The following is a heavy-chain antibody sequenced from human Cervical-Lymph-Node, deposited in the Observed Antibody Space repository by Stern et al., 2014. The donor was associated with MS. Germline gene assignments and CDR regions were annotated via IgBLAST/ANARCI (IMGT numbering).Heavy chain of an antibody. J-gene: IGHJ4*02. D-gene: IGHD3-22*01. CDR2: IDGSRSIV. Sequence: EVQLVESGGGLVQPGGSLRLSCAASGFKFHDYTMSWVRQAPGKGLEWISSIDGSRSIVYSEDSLKGRFTISRDNVKNSVFLQMNSLRDDDTAVYYCARVSYNYDSSGQPPFDYGGQGTLVTVSS. CDR1: GFKFHDYT. CDR3: ARVSYNYDSSGQPPFDY. V-gene: IGHV3-48*02.